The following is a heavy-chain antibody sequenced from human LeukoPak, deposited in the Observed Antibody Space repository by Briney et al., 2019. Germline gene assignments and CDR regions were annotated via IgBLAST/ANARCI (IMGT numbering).Heavy chain of an antibody. CDR3: VRSLRSADF. J-gene: IGHJ4*02. V-gene: IGHV3-74*01. CDR1: GFSLSNYW. CDR2: ISPDGSQT. Sequence: GGSLRLSCAASGFSLSNYWMHWVRHAPGKGLMWVSQISPDGSQTFYADSVKGRFTISRDNAKNTLFLQMDSLRAEDTALYYCVRSLRSADFWGQGTLVTVSS.